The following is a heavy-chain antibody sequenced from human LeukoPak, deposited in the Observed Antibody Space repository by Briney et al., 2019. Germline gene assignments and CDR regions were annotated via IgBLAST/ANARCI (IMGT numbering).Heavy chain of an antibody. CDR3: AKTPRGYTYIPDY. CDR2: ISGSGSNT. V-gene: IGHV3-23*01. Sequence: PGGSLRLSCAASGFTFSTCAMSWVRQAPGKGLEWVSTISGSGSNTYYADSVKGRFTISRDNSKNALYLQMHSLRADDTAVYFCAKTPRGYTYIPDYWGQGSLVTVSS. CDR1: GFTFSTCA. D-gene: IGHD5-18*01. J-gene: IGHJ4*02.